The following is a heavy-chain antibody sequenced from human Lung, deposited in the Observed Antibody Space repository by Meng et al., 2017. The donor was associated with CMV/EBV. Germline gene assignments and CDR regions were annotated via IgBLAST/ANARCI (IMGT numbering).Heavy chain of an antibody. V-gene: IGHV4-30-4*01. D-gene: IGHD2-21*01. Sequence: QVQRRESGPGLVEPSQTLSLTCPVSGGSMSSGNYYWSWIRQPPGKGLEWIGYIHHSGSAYYNPSLKSRVSISVDTSKNQFSLNLNSMTAADTAVYYCASFDHIPRRNYFDYWGQGTLVTVSS. CDR1: GGSMSSGNYY. CDR3: ASFDHIPRRNYFDY. J-gene: IGHJ4*02. CDR2: IHHSGSA.